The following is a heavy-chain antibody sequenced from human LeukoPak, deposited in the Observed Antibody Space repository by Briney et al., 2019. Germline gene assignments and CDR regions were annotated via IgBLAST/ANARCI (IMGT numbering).Heavy chain of an antibody. Sequence: PSETLSLTCAVYGGSFSGYYWSWIRQPPGKGLEWIGEINHSGSTNYNPSLKSRVTISVDTSKNQFSLKLSSVTAADTAVYYCACTYYQPGGRPVSFDYWGQGTLVTVSS. D-gene: IGHD3-10*01. J-gene: IGHJ4*02. CDR1: GGSFSGYY. CDR3: ACTYYQPGGRPVSFDY. V-gene: IGHV4-34*01. CDR2: INHSGST.